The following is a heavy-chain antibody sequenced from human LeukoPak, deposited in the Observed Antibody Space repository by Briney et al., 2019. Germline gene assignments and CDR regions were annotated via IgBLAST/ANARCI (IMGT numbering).Heavy chain of an antibody. CDR1: GFTFSNYG. CDR3: ARDKIVGATHFDY. Sequence: QSGGSLRLSCAASGFTFSNYGLSWVRQAPGKGLEWVSGITGSGGSTYYADSVKGRFTISRDNSKNTLYLQMNSLRAEDTAVYYCARDKIVGATHFDYWGQGTLVTVSS. V-gene: IGHV3-23*01. J-gene: IGHJ4*02. D-gene: IGHD1-26*01. CDR2: ITGSGGST.